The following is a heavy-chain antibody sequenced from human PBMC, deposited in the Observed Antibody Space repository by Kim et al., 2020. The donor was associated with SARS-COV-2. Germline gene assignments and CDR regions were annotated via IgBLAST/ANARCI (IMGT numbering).Heavy chain of an antibody. CDR2: IRSKAYGGTT. V-gene: IGHV3-49*03. CDR3: TRAYRGPVMAAAGKRFDY. D-gene: IGHD6-13*01. Sequence: GSLRLSCTASGFTFGDYAMSWFRQAPGKGLEWVGFIRSKAYGGTTEYAASVKGRFTISRDDSKSIAYLQMNSLKTEDTAVYYCTRAYRGPVMAAAGKRFDYWGQGTLVTVSS. CDR1: GFTFGDYA. J-gene: IGHJ4*02.